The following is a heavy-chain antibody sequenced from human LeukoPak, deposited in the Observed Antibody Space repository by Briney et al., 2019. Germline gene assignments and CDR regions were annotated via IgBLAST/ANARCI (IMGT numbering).Heavy chain of an antibody. D-gene: IGHD3-22*01. Sequence: SETLSLTCTVSGGSISRYYWSWIRQPPGKGLEWIGYIYYSGSTNYNPSLKSRVTISVDTSKNQFSLKLSSVTAADTAVYYCARAPASSYYYDSSGYYYSWLAPWGQGTLVTVSS. CDR3: ARAPASSYYYDSSGYYYSWLAP. J-gene: IGHJ5*02. CDR1: GGSISRYY. V-gene: IGHV4-59*01. CDR2: IYYSGST.